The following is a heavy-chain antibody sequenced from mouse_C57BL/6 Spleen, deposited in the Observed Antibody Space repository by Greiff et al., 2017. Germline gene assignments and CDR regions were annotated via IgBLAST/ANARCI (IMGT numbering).Heavy chain of an antibody. Sequence: QVQLQQSGPELVKPGASVKISCKASGYAFSSSWMNWVKQRPGKGLEWIGRIYPGDGDTNYNGKFKGKATLTADKSSSTAYMQLSSLTSEDSAVYFCARWSYGSLYYAMDYWGQGTSVTGSS. CDR2: IYPGDGDT. CDR3: ARWSYGSLYYAMDY. J-gene: IGHJ4*01. D-gene: IGHD1-1*01. V-gene: IGHV1-82*01. CDR1: GYAFSSSW.